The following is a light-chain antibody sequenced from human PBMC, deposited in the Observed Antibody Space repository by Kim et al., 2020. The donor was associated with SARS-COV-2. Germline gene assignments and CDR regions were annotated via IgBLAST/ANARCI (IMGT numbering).Light chain of an antibody. CDR3: QAWDSSTYV. Sequence: SYELTQPPSVSVSPGQTASITCSGDKLGDKYACWYQQKPGQSPVLVIYQDSKRPSGIPERFSGSNSGNTDTLTMSGTQAMDEADYYCQAWDSSTYVYGTGTQVNDL. V-gene: IGLV3-1*01. CDR2: QDS. CDR1: KLGDKY. J-gene: IGLJ1*01.